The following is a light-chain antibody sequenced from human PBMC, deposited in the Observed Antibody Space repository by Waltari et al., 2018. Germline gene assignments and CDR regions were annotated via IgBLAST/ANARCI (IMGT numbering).Light chain of an antibody. Sequence: QSALTQPASVSGSPGQSITISCTGSNSDVGGYNFVSLYQQHPGKAPKLMIYDVSNRPTEVSSRCSGSKSGNTASLTISGLQPEDAADYYCNSYSTSSTFVFGTGTRVTVL. CDR3: NSYSTSSTFV. J-gene: IGLJ1*01. V-gene: IGLV2-14*01. CDR2: DVS. CDR1: NSDVGGYNF.